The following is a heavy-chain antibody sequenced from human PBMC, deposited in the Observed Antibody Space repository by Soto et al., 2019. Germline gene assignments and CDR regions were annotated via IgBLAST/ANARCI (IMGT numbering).Heavy chain of an antibody. D-gene: IGHD2-21*02. Sequence: QVQLVQSGAEVKKPGSSVKVSCKASGGTFSSYAISWVRQAPGQGLEWMGGIIPIFGTANYAQKFQGRVTITADKSTSTAYMELSSLRSEDTVVYYCARGAYCGGDCSRLLRIWGQGTMVTVSS. CDR2: IIPIFGTA. V-gene: IGHV1-69*06. CDR1: GGTFSSYA. CDR3: ARGAYCGGDCSRLLRI. J-gene: IGHJ3*02.